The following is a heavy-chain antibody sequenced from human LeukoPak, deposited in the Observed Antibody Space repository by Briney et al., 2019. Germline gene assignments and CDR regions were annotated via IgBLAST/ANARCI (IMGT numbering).Heavy chain of an antibody. CDR3: AREKGRGVISPYFDC. D-gene: IGHD3-10*01. V-gene: IGHV3-53*01. CDR2: IYSDGTK. J-gene: IGHJ4*02. Sequence: GGSLRLSCAASGFSVSSNYMSWVRQTPGKGLEWVSVIYSDGTKYYENPVKSRFTASSDKSKNTLSLQMNSLRAEDTAVYYCAREKGRGVISPYFDCWGQGTLVTVSS. CDR1: GFSVSSNY.